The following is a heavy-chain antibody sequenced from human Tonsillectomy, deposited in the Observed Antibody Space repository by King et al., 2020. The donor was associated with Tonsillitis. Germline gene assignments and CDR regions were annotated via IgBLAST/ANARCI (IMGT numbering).Heavy chain of an antibody. CDR2: LSGSGGST. D-gene: IGHD1-14*01. Sequence: VQLVESGGGLVQPGGSLRLFCAASGFTFSSYAMSWVRQAPGKVRECVSALSGSGGSTYYADSGKGRFTISRDNSKNTLYLQMNSLRAEDTAVYYCAKDFAGNWGQGTLVTVSS. CDR1: GFTFSSYA. V-gene: IGHV3-23*04. CDR3: AKDFAGN. J-gene: IGHJ4*02.